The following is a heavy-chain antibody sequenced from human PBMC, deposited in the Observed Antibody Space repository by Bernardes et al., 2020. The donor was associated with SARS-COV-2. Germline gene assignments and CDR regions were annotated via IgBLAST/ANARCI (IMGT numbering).Heavy chain of an antibody. V-gene: IGHV1-18*04. CDR2: ISAYNGKT. CDR1: GYMFKMYG. J-gene: IGHJ4*02. Sequence: ASVKVSCKATGYMFKMYGISWVRQAPGQGLEWVGWISAYNGKTNFAQKLHGRVTLTTDTSTSTAYMELRSLRSDDTAVYYCARESGTYYYDSSALGLFDYWGQGTLVTVSS. D-gene: IGHD3-22*01. CDR3: ARESGTYYYDSSALGLFDY.